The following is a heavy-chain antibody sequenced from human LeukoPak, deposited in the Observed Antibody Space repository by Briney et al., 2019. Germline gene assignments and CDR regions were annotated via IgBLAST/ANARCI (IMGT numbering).Heavy chain of an antibody. CDR3: ARQGGSSGYYFNYYFDY. D-gene: IGHD3-22*01. V-gene: IGHV4-59*08. CDR2: IYYSGST. CDR1: GGSISSYY. Sequence: SETLSLTCTVSGGSISSYYWSWIRQPPGKGLEWIGYIYYSGSTNYNPSLKSRVTISVDTSKNQFSLKLSSVTAADTAVYYCARQGGSSGYYFNYYFDYWGQGTLVTVSS. J-gene: IGHJ4*02.